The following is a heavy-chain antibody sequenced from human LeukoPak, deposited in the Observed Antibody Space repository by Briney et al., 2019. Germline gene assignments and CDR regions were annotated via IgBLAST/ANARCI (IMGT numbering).Heavy chain of an antibody. V-gene: IGHV1-8*01. D-gene: IGHD5-18*01. CDR2: MNPSSGDT. Sequence: GASVKVSCKASGYTFTSYDINWVRQATGQGLEWMGWMNPSSGDTGYAQKFQGRVTMTRNTSISTAYMELSSLRSEDTAVYYCARGRRDATMADYYYYGMDVWGQGTTVTVSS. J-gene: IGHJ6*02. CDR1: GYTFTSYD. CDR3: ARGRRDATMADYYYYGMDV.